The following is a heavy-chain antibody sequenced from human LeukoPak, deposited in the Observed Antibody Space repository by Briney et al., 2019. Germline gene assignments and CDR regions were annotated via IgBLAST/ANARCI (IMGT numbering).Heavy chain of an antibody. J-gene: IGHJ4*02. CDR2: LANDGRDK. V-gene: IGHV3-30*18. CDR1: GFTFSSCG. Sequence: SGGSLRLSCAASGFTFSSCGMHWVRQAPGKGLEWVAVLANDGRDKRYSDSVRGRFTISRDNSENTLYLQMNSLKSEDTAVYYCAKDGTPGAAAYYFDYWGQGTLVTASS. D-gene: IGHD6-13*01. CDR3: AKDGTPGAAAYYFDY.